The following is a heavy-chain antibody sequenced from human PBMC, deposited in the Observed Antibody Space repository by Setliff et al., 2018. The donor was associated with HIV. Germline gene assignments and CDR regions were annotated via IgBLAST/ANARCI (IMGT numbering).Heavy chain of an antibody. CDR1: GYAFDNYW. V-gene: IGHV5-51*01. D-gene: IGHD3-22*01. J-gene: IGHJ4*02. Sequence: PGESLKISCRASGYAFDNYWIGWVRQMPGKGLEWMGVIYPGDSVTRYGPSFQGQVTISADRSISTAYLQWSSLRASDTAVYYCATSSGFKNFDHWGQGTLVTVSS. CDR2: IYPGDSVT. CDR3: ATSSGFKNFDH.